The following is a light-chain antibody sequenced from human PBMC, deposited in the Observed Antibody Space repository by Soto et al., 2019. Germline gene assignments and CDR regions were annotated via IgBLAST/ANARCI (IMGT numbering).Light chain of an antibody. J-gene: IGLJ3*02. V-gene: IGLV2-8*01. CDR3: SSYAASNNFYFV. CDR2: EVT. Sequence: QPVLTQPPSASGSPGQSVTISCTGTSSDVGGYNYVSWYQQYPGRAPKLMIYEVTKRPSGVPDRFSGSKSGNTASLTASGLQAEDEADYYCSSYAASNNFYFVFGGGTKLTVL. CDR1: SSDVGGYNY.